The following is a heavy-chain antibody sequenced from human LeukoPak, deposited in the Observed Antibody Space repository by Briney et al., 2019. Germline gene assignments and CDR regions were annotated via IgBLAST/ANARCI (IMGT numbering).Heavy chain of an antibody. CDR3: ARRSSDWFDP. CDR2: IHHTGST. D-gene: IGHD1-26*01. V-gene: IGHV4-4*02. Sequence: PSETLSLTCVVSGYSISSGYWWSWVRQPPGKGLEWIGEIHHTGSTNYNPSLKSRVTISVDKSKNQFSLKLTSVTAADTAVYYCARRSSDWFDPWGQGTLVTVSS. CDR1: GYSISSGYW. J-gene: IGHJ5*02.